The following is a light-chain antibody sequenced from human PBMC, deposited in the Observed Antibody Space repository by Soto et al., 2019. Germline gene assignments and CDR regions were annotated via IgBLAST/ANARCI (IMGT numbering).Light chain of an antibody. V-gene: IGLV3-21*02. CDR3: QVWDDASDHSV. J-gene: IGLJ1*01. CDR2: DDS. Sequence: YELXHPRSVSVAQGQTARITAGGNNIGSKSVHGYQQKPGQAPVLVVYDDSGLPSGIPERFSGSNSGNTATLTISRVEAGDEADYYCQVWDDASDHSVFGTGTKVTVL. CDR1: NIGSKS.